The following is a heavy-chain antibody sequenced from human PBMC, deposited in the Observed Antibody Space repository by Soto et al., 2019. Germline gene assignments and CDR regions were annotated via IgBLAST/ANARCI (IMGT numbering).Heavy chain of an antibody. CDR1: GFTFSSYA. CDR2: ISYDGSNK. D-gene: IGHD5-12*01. V-gene: IGHV3-30-3*01. Sequence: QVQLVESGGGVVQPGRSLRLSCAASGFTFSSYAMHWVRQAPGKGLEWVAVISYDGSNKYYADSVKGRFTISRDNSKNTLYLQMNSLRAEDTAVYYCAGGGGSWLRYYFDYWGLGTLVTVSS. CDR3: AGGGGSWLRYYFDY. J-gene: IGHJ4*02.